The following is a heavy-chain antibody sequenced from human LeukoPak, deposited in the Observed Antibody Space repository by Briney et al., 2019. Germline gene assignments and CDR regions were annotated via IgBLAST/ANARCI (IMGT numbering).Heavy chain of an antibody. V-gene: IGHV4-59*12. J-gene: IGHJ4*02. D-gene: IGHD2-2*01. Sequence: KASETLSLTCTVSGGSISSYYWSWIRQPPGKGLEWIGYIHYSGNTNYNPSLKSRVTISLVTSKNQFSLKLSSVTAADTAVYYCARDRGPAAAIFDYWGQGTLVTVSS. CDR3: ARDRGPAAAIFDY. CDR1: GGSISSYY. CDR2: IHYSGNT.